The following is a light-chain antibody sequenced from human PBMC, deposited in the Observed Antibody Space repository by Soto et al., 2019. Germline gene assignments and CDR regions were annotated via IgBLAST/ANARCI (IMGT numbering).Light chain of an antibody. CDR3: LQYDSSPRT. Sequence: EIVLTQSPGTLSLSPGERATLSCRASQSLSSSYLAWYQHKPGQPPRLLIYGASSRASGIPDRFSGSGSGTDFTLAISRLEPEDFAVYYCLQYDSSPRTFGQGTKVEIK. CDR2: GAS. CDR1: QSLSSSY. J-gene: IGKJ1*01. V-gene: IGKV3-20*01.